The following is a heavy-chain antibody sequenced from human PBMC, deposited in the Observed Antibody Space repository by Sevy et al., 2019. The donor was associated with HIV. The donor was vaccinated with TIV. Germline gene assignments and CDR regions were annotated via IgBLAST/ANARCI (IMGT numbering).Heavy chain of an antibody. CDR2: ISTGTDHI. V-gene: IGHV3-21*05. CDR3: VRSGVDANVVYFDL. CDR1: GYTFPAFS. D-gene: IGHD3-3*01. Sequence: GGSLRLSCTASGYTFPAFSFNWVRQAPGKGLEWLSYISTGTDHIYYADSAKGRFTISRDDAKNSVYLEMKSLRDQDTALCARVRSGVDANVVYFDLWGQGTLVTVSS. J-gene: IGHJ4*02.